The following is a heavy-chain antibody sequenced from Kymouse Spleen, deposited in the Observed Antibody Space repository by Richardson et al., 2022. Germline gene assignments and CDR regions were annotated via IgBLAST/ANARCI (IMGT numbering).Heavy chain of an antibody. J-gene: IGHJ4*02. CDR2: ISWNSGSI. V-gene: IGHV3-9*01. Sequence: EVQLVESGGGLVQPGRSLRLSCAASGFTFDDYAMHWVRQAPGKGLEWVSGISWNSGSIGYADSVKGRFTISRDNAKNSLYLQMNSLRAEDTALYYCAKDIRYNWNLFDYWGQGTLVTVSS. CDR3: AKDIRYNWNLFDY. CDR1: GFTFDDYA. D-gene: IGHD1-20*01,IGHD1-7*01.